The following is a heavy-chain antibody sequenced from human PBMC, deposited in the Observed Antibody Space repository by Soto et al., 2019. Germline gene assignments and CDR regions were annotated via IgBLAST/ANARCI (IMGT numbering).Heavy chain of an antibody. CDR1: GGSISSGDYY. Sequence: SLTCTVSGGSISSGDYYWSWIRQPPGKGLEWIGHIYYSGNTDYNPSLKSRVTIFVDTSKNQFSLKLSSVTAADTAVYFCARDRRPYYYYYGLGVWGQGTTVTVSS. J-gene: IGHJ6*02. V-gene: IGHV4-30-4*01. CDR2: IYYSGNT. CDR3: ARDRRPYYYYYGLGV.